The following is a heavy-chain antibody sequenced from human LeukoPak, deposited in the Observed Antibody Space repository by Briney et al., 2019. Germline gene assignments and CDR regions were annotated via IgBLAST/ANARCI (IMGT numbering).Heavy chain of an antibody. V-gene: IGHV3-23*01. Sequence: PGGSLTLSCAASGFTFSSHAMGWVRQAPGKGLEWVSGIGGLGGSTYYAGSVKGRFTISRDNSQNTLYLHMNRLRADDTAVYYCARDPGVVAFHYFDYWGQGSLVTVSS. D-gene: IGHD3-3*01. CDR2: IGGLGGST. CDR1: GFTFSSHA. CDR3: ARDPGVVAFHYFDY. J-gene: IGHJ4*02.